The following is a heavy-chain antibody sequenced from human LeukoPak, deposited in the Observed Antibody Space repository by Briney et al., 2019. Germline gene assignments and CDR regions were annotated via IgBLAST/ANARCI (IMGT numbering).Heavy chain of an antibody. J-gene: IGHJ4*02. CDR3: ANLGFSYGLDN. CDR1: GFTFSSYA. Sequence: GGSLRLSCAASGFTFSSYAMSWVRQAPGKGLEWVSAISGGGGNTYHADSVKGRFTISRDNSKNTLYLQMNSLRAEDTAVYYCANLGFSYGLDNWGQGTLVTVPS. D-gene: IGHD5-18*01. CDR2: ISGGGGNT. V-gene: IGHV3-23*01.